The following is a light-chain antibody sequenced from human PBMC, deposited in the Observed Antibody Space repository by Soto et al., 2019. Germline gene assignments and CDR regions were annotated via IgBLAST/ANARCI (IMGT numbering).Light chain of an antibody. CDR2: WAS. V-gene: IGKV4-1*01. CDR3: QQYHSIPLT. J-gene: IGKJ4*01. CDR1: QTVLRSSNNKTY. Sequence: DIVMTQSPDSLPVSLGERATINCKSSQTVLRSSNNKTYLTWYQQKPGQPPRLLISWASIRDSGVPDRFRGSGSGTDFSLTISSLQAEDVAVDYCQQYHSIPLTFGGGTKVEIK.